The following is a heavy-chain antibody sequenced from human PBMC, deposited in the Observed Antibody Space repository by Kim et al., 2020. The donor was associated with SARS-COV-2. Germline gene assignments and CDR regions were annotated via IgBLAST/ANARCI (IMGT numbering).Heavy chain of an antibody. Sequence: GTANYAQKFQGRVTITADESTSTAYMELSSLRSEDTAVYYCARVAAAFDIWGQGTMVTVSS. CDR2: GTA. V-gene: IGHV1-69*01. D-gene: IGHD6-19*01. J-gene: IGHJ3*02. CDR3: ARVAAAFDI.